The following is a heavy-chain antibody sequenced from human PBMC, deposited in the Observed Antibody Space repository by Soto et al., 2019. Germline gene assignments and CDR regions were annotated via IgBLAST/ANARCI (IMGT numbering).Heavy chain of an antibody. Sequence: QVQLQESGPGLVKPSETLSLTCTVSGGSISNYYWTWLRQPPGKGLEWIGYVYPGGRTHYNPSFKSRPSTSVATSKHQFSLKLSSVTAADTAVYYCATWASAWGYFDYWGQGTLVTVSS. CDR1: GGSISNYY. D-gene: IGHD6-19*01. CDR3: ATWASAWGYFDY. CDR2: VYPGGRT. V-gene: IGHV4-4*08. J-gene: IGHJ4*02.